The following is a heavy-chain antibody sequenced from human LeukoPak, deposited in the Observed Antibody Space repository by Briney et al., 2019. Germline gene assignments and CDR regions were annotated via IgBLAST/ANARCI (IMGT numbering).Heavy chain of an antibody. D-gene: IGHD2-15*01. J-gene: IGHJ4*02. CDR1: GYSFTSYG. CDR3: ARDRYCSGGSCYSGRAY. Sequence: ASVGVSCRASGYSFTSYGISWVRQAPGQGLEWMGWISAYNGNTNYAQKLQGRVTMTTGTSTSTAYMELRSLRSDDTAVYYCARDRYCSGGSCYSGRAYWGQGTLVTVSS. CDR2: ISAYNGNT. V-gene: IGHV1-18*01.